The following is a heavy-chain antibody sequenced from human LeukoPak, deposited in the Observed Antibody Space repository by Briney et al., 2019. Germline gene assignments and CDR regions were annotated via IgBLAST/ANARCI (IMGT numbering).Heavy chain of an antibody. CDR3: AREGLLWFGELSGFDY. CDR1: GFTFSSYS. CDR2: ISSSSSTI. D-gene: IGHD3-10*01. V-gene: IGHV3-48*01. Sequence: TGGSLRLSCAASGFTFSSYSMNWVRQAPGKGLEWVSYISSSSSTIYYADSVKGRFTISRDNAKNSLYLQMNSLRAEDTAVYYCAREGLLWFGELSGFDYWGQGTLVTVSS. J-gene: IGHJ4*02.